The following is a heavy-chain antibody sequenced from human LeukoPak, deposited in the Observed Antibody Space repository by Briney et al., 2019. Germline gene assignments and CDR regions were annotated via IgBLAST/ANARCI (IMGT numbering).Heavy chain of an antibody. CDR1: GDTPHSHA. J-gene: IGHJ4*02. CDR2: IIPAFGTA. D-gene: IGHD1-7*01. Sequence: GASVKVSCKSSGDTPHSHAISWVRQAPGQGLNGMGRIIPAFGTANYAQKFQGRVTITADKSTRTAYMEMSSLRSEDTAVYYCARDYNWNFANSSPFDYWGQETLVTVSS. CDR3: ARDYNWNFANSSPFDY. V-gene: IGHV1-69*06.